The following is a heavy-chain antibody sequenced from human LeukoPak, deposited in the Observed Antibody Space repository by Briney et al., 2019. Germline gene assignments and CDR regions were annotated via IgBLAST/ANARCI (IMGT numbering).Heavy chain of an antibody. V-gene: IGHV3-48*01. CDR3: ARHRDSSGTDY. Sequence: PGGSLRLSCAPSGFTFSSYDMNWVRQAPGKGLEWVSYISRLSSTIYSADSVKGRFTISRDNAKNSLFLQMNSLRAEDTAVYYCARHRDSSGTDYWGQGTLVTVSS. J-gene: IGHJ4*02. D-gene: IGHD3-22*01. CDR2: ISRLSSTI. CDR1: GFTFSSYD.